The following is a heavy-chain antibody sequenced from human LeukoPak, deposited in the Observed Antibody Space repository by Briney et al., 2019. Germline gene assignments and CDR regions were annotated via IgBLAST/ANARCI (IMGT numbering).Heavy chain of an antibody. Sequence: SGGSLRLSCAAPGFTFSSNWMHWVRQAPGKGLVWVSRIYSDGSDTTYADSVKGRFTISRDNAKNTLSLQMNSLRAEDTAVYYCATVTTSTSLDYWGQGTLVTVSS. D-gene: IGHD2-2*01. V-gene: IGHV3-74*01. CDR3: ATVTTSTSLDY. J-gene: IGHJ4*02. CDR1: GFTFSSNW. CDR2: IYSDGSDT.